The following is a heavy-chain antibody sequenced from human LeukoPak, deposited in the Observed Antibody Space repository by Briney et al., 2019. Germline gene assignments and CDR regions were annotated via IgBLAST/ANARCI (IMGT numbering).Heavy chain of an antibody. D-gene: IGHD3-10*01. Sequence: SETLSLTCTVSSGSISSSSYYWGWIRQPPGKGLEWIGNIYYDGSTYYTPSLKSRVTISVDTSKNQFSLKLNSVTAADTAVYYCARDAGSGSYYAYWGQGTLVTVSS. CDR3: ARDAGSGSYYAY. CDR2: IYYDGST. J-gene: IGHJ4*02. V-gene: IGHV4-39*07. CDR1: SGSISSSSYY.